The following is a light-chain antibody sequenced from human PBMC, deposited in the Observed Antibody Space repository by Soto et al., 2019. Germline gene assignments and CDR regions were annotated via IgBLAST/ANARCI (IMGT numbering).Light chain of an antibody. CDR1: STDVGGYNY. J-gene: IGLJ1*01. CDR3: TSYRRGPLYV. V-gene: IGLV2-14*01. Sequence: QSALTQPASVSGSAGQSITISCTGTSTDVGGYNYVSWYQQHPGKVPKLIIYEVSNRPSGVTSRFSGSKSGNTASLTISGLQAEDEAHYFCTSYRRGPLYVFGNGTKVTV. CDR2: EVS.